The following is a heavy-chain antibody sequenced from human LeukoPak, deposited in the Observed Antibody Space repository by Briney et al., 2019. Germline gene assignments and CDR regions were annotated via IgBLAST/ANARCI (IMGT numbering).Heavy chain of an antibody. CDR3: ARAPYGDYVGIYFDY. D-gene: IGHD4-17*01. CDR2: INHSGST. CDR1: GGSFSGYY. J-gene: IGHJ4*02. Sequence: PSETLSRTCAVYGGSFSGYYWSWIRQPPGKGLEWIGEINHSGSTNYNPSLKSRVTISVDTSKNQFSLKLSSVTAADTAVYYCARAPYGDYVGIYFDYWSQGTLVTVSS. V-gene: IGHV4-34*01.